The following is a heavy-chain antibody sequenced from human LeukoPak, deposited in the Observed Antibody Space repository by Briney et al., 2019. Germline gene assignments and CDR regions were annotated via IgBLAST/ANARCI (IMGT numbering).Heavy chain of an antibody. CDR1: GFTFSSYS. Sequence: KPGGSLRLSCAPSGFTFSSYSMNWVGQAPGKRLEWVSSISSSSSYIHSADSVRGRFTISRDNAKTSLFLQMNSLRAEDTAVYYCARDEWGDAFDIWGQGTMVTVFS. J-gene: IGHJ3*02. D-gene: IGHD1-26*01. CDR2: ISSSSSYI. V-gene: IGHV3-21*01. CDR3: ARDEWGDAFDI.